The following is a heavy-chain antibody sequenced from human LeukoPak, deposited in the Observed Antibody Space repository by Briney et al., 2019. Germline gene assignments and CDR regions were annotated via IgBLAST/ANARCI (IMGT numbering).Heavy chain of an antibody. Sequence: SVKVSCKASGGTFSSYAISWVRQAPGQGLEWMGGIIPIFGTANYAQKFQGRVTITTDESTSTAYMELSSLRSEDTAVYYCAAETPRYCSSTSCPIDYWGQGTLVTVSS. D-gene: IGHD2-2*01. CDR3: AAETPRYCSSTSCPIDY. J-gene: IGHJ4*02. V-gene: IGHV1-69*05. CDR1: GGTFSSYA. CDR2: IIPIFGTA.